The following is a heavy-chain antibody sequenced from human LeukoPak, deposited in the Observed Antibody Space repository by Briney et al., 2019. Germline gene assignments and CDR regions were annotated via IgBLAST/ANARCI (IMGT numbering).Heavy chain of an antibody. Sequence: PGGSLRLSCAASGFTFSSYAMHWVRQAPGKGLEWVAVISYDGSNKYYADSVKGRFTISRDNSKNTLYLQMNSLRAEDTAVYYCARASALSEQLDHYWGQGTLVTVSS. V-gene: IGHV3-30-3*01. CDR3: ARASALSEQLDHY. D-gene: IGHD6-6*01. CDR1: GFTFSSYA. J-gene: IGHJ4*02. CDR2: ISYDGSNK.